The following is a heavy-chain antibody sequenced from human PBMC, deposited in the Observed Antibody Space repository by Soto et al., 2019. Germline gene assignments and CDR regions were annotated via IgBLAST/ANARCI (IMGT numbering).Heavy chain of an antibody. CDR3: ARHSRRAAAVKKDYYFDY. Sequence: QVQLVQSGAEVKKPGASVKVSCKASGYTFTSYYMHWVRQAPGQGLEWMGIINPSGGSTSYAQKFPGRVTMTRDTSTSTVYMELSSLRSEDTAVYYCARHSRRAAAVKKDYYFDYWGQGTLVTVSS. D-gene: IGHD6-13*01. J-gene: IGHJ4*02. V-gene: IGHV1-46*03. CDR2: INPSGGST. CDR1: GYTFTSYY.